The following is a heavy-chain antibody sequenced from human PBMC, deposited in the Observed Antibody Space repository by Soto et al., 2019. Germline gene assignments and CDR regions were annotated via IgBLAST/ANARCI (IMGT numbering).Heavy chain of an antibody. D-gene: IGHD3-3*01. Sequence: QVQLVQSGAEVKKPGSSVKVSCKASGGTFSSYTISWVRQAPGQGLEWMGRIIPILGIANYAQKFQGRVTITADKSTSTAHMELSSLRSEDTAVYYCARDGEDYYYYGMDVWGQGTTVTVSS. J-gene: IGHJ6*02. CDR2: IIPILGIA. CDR1: GGTFSSYT. CDR3: ARDGEDYYYYGMDV. V-gene: IGHV1-69*08.